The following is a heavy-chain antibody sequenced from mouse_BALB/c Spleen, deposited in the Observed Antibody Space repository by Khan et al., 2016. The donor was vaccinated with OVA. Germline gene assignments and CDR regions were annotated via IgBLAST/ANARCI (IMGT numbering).Heavy chain of an antibody. CDR1: GYTFTNYG. V-gene: IGHV9-3-1*01. CDR3: ARDYGYAY. J-gene: IGHJ3*01. Sequence: QIQLVQSGPELKKPGETVKISFKASGYTFTNYGMNWVKQAPGKGLKWMGWINTYTGEPTYADDFKGRFAFSLETSASTAYLQINNLKNEDTATYFCARDYGYAYWGQGTLVTVSA. CDR2: INTYTGEP. D-gene: IGHD1-2*01.